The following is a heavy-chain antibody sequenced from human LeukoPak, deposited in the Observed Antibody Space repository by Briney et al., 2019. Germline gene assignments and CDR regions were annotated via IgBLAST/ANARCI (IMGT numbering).Heavy chain of an antibody. CDR2: INQDGSEK. Sequence: PGGSLRLSCAASGFTFSTYWMSWVRQAPGKGLEWVANINQDGSEKYYVDSVKGRFTISRDNAKNSLYLQLNSLRGEDTAVYYCARDGYGSGSHDYWGQGTLVTVSS. D-gene: IGHD3-10*01. V-gene: IGHV3-7*04. J-gene: IGHJ4*02. CDR3: ARDGYGSGSHDY. CDR1: GFTFSTYW.